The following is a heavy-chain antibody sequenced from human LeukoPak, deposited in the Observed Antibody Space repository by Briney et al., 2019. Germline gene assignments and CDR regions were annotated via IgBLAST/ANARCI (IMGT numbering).Heavy chain of an antibody. CDR3: ARSGRGTYYYFDL. CDR1: GGTFSSYG. J-gene: IGHJ4*01. V-gene: IGHV1-18*01. D-gene: IGHD1-26*01. CDR2: ISGSNGNT. Sequence: ASVKVSCKASGGTFSSYGIRGVRQAPGQGLEGMGWISGSNGNTKYEQKFQGRVTMTTDTSTGTAYMDLRNLRFDDTAVYFCARSGRGTYYYFDLWGQGTMVTVSS.